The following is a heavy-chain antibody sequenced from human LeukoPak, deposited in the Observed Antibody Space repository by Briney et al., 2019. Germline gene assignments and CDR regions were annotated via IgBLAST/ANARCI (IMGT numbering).Heavy chain of an antibody. CDR2: INSNTGGA. Sequence: ASVKVSCKASGYTFTGYHMHWVRQAPGQGLEWMGWINSNTGGANYAQEFQGRVTTTRDTSISTAYMVLSSLRSDDTAVYYCARDDSSSSANAFDIWGQGTMVSVSS. J-gene: IGHJ3*02. CDR3: ARDDSSSSANAFDI. D-gene: IGHD6-6*01. V-gene: IGHV1-2*02. CDR1: GYTFTGYH.